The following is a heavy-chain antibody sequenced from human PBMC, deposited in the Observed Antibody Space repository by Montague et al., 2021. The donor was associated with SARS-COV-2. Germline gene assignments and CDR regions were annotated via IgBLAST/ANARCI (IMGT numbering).Heavy chain of an antibody. J-gene: IGHJ4*02. CDR3: AKRRGGSPVY. CDR1: GFTFENYA. CDR2: LSYDGALT. Sequence: SLRLSCAASGFTFENYAMTWFRQTPEKGLEWVSALSYDGALTDSAGSVKGRFTISRDNSKNTMYLHMSSLRAEDTGIYYCAKRRGGSPVYWGQGTLVTVSS. D-gene: IGHD2-15*01. V-gene: IGHV3-23*01.